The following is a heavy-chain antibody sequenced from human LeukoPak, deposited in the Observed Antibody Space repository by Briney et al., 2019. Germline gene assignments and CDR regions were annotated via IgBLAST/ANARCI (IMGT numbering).Heavy chain of an antibody. Sequence: PGGSLRLSCAASGFTFSSYAMHWVRQAPGKGLEWVAVISYDGSNKYYADSVKGRFTISRDNSKNTLYLQMNSLRAEDTAVYYCARDRGSYSRALRFDPWGQGTLVTVSS. D-gene: IGHD6-13*01. CDR3: ARDRGSYSRALRFDP. J-gene: IGHJ5*02. CDR2: ISYDGSNK. CDR1: GFTFSSYA. V-gene: IGHV3-30*04.